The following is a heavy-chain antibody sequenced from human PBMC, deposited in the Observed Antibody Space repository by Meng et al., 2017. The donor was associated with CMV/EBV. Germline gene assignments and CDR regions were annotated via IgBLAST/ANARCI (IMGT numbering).Heavy chain of an antibody. CDR1: GGSFSGYY. CDR2: INHSGST. Sequence: LSCAVYGGSFSGYYWSWIRQPPGKGLEWIGEINHSGSTNYNPSLKSRVTISVDTSKNQFSLKLSSVTAADTAVYYCARGIAAAGEHHGPWGQGTLVTVSS. D-gene: IGHD6-13*01. V-gene: IGHV4-34*01. J-gene: IGHJ5*02. CDR3: ARGIAAAGEHHGP.